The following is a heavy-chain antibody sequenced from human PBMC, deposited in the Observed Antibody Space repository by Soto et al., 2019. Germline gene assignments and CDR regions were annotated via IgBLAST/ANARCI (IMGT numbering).Heavy chain of an antibody. CDR2: VSGYNRNT. V-gene: IGHV1-18*01. D-gene: IGHD1-26*01. CDR3: ARERQWDPLPY. J-gene: IGHJ4*02. CDR1: GYTFRNYG. Sequence: VQLVQSGAEVKKPGASVKVSCEAYGYTFRNYGITWVRQAPGQGLEWIGWVSGYNRNTNYAQKFEDRVTMTPDTSPSIAYLELRRLRIDDTAVYYCARERQWDPLPYWGPGTLLVVS.